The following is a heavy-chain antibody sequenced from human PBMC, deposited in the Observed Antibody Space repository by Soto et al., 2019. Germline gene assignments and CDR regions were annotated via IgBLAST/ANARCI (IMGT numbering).Heavy chain of an antibody. Sequence: EVQLLESGGGLVQPGGSLRLSCAASGFTFSSYAMSWVRQAPGKGLEWVSAISGSGGSTYYADSVKGRFTISRDNSKNTLYLQMNSLRAEDTAVYYCAKDQQGVLRFLEWLGPIDYWGQGTLVTVSS. V-gene: IGHV3-23*01. J-gene: IGHJ4*02. CDR1: GFTFSSYA. D-gene: IGHD3-3*01. CDR2: ISGSGGST. CDR3: AKDQQGVLRFLEWLGPIDY.